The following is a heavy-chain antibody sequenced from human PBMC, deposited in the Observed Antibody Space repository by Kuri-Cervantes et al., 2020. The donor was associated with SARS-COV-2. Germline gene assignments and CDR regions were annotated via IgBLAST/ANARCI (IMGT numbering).Heavy chain of an antibody. J-gene: IGHJ4*02. D-gene: IGHD2-2*01. CDR3: ARLQRVVVPAASFDY. V-gene: IGHV4-39*01. Sequence: GSLRLSCTVSGGSISSSSYYWGWIRQPPGKGLEWIGSIYYSGSTYYNPSLKSRVTISVDTSKNQFSLKLSSVTAADTAVYYCARLQRVVVPAASFDYWGQGTLVTVSS. CDR1: GGSISSSSYY. CDR2: IYYSGST.